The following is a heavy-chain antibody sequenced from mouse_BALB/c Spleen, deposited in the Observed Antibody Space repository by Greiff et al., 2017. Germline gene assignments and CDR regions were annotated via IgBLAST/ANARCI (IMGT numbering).Heavy chain of an antibody. V-gene: IGHV5-17*02. CDR1: GFTFSSFG. Sequence: EVQLVESGGGLVQPGGSRKLSCAASGFTFSSFGMHWVRQAPEKGLEWVAHISSGSSTIYYADTVKGRFTISRDNSKNTLCLQMPSLRSEDTAMYYCARRGIGDWGQGAAVTVSS. J-gene: IGHJ4*01. CDR2: ISSGSSTI. CDR3: ARRGIGD.